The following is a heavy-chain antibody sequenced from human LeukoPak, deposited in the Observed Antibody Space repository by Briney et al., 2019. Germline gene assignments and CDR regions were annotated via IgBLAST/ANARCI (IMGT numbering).Heavy chain of an antibody. V-gene: IGHV3-7*01. CDR3: ARDFWGAYRVDYFDY. CDR1: GFTFSNYW. Sequence: PGGSLRLSCAASGFTFSNYWMSRVRGAPGRGLEWGADIKQDGSETYYVDSVRGRFTISRDNAKKSLYLQMNSLRAEDTAVYYCARDFWGAYRVDYFDYWGQGTLVTVSS. J-gene: IGHJ4*02. CDR2: IKQDGSET. D-gene: IGHD3-3*01.